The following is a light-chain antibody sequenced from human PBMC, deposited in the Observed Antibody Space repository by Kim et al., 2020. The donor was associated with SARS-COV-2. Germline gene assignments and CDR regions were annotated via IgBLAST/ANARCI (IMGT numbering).Light chain of an antibody. CDR1: KLGDKY. Sequence: SVSPGTSASITCSGDKLGDKYASWYQQKPGQSPVVVIFRDNRRPSGIPERFSGSNSGNTATLTISGTQAMDEADYYCQAWDSSIYVFGTGTKVTVL. V-gene: IGLV3-1*01. CDR2: RDN. CDR3: QAWDSSIYV. J-gene: IGLJ1*01.